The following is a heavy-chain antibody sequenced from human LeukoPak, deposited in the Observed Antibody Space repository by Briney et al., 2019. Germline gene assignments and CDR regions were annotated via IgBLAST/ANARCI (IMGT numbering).Heavy chain of an antibody. CDR1: GFTFSNAW. CDR3: TTLGYCSTTSCPSYYYYSMDV. Sequence: PGGSLRLSCAASGFTFSNAWMSWVRQAPGKGLGWVGHIKSKADGGTADYAAPVKGRFTISRDDSKSTLYLQMNSLKTEDTAMYYCTTLGYCSTTSCPSYYYYSMDVWGKGTPVTISS. D-gene: IGHD2-2*01. J-gene: IGHJ6*03. CDR2: IKSKADGGTA. V-gene: IGHV3-15*01.